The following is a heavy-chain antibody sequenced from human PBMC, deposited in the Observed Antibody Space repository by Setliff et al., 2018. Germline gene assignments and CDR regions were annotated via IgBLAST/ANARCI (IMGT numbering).Heavy chain of an antibody. J-gene: IGHJ6*03. CDR1: GGSISSGDYY. CDR3: AREQWLDPPGYYYMDV. D-gene: IGHD6-19*01. CDR2: IYIGGSA. Sequence: SETLSLTCTVSGGSISSGDYYRSWIRQPAGKGLEWIGHIYIGGSANYNPSLKSRVTMSIDTSKNQFSLKLNSVTAADMAVYYCAREQWLDPPGYYYMDVWAKGTTVTVSS. V-gene: IGHV4-61*09.